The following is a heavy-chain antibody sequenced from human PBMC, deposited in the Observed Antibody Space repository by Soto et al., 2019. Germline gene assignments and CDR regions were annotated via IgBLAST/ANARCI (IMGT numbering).Heavy chain of an antibody. V-gene: IGHV4-4*02. J-gene: IGHJ6*02. CDR3: ARYSSSWYEGYYYGMDV. D-gene: IGHD6-13*01. CDR2: IYHSGST. Sequence: SETLSLTCAVSGGSISSSNWWSWVRQPPGKGLEWIGEIYHSGSTNYNPSLKSRVTISVDKSKNQFSLKLSSVTAADTAVYYCARYSSSWYEGYYYGMDVWGQWTTVTVS. CDR1: GGSISSSNW.